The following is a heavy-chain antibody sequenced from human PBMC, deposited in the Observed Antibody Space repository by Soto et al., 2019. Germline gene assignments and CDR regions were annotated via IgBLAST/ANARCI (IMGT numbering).Heavy chain of an antibody. CDR3: ARLSPVVAAKVPPGYFDY. J-gene: IGHJ4*02. D-gene: IGHD2-15*01. V-gene: IGHV4-39*01. CDR2: IYYSGST. Sequence: QLQLQESGPGLVKPSETLSLTCTVSGGSISSSSYYWGWIRQPPGKGLEWIGSIYYSGSTYYNPSLKSRVTISVDMSKNQFSLKLSSVTAADTAVYYCARLSPVVAAKVPPGYFDYWGQGTLVTVSS. CDR1: GGSISSSSYY.